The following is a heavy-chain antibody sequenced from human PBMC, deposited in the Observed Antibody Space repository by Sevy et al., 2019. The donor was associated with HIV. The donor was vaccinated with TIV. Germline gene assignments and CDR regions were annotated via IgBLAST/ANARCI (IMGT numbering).Heavy chain of an antibody. V-gene: IGHV3-74*01. CDR2: INSDGEST. J-gene: IGHJ4*02. CDR3: ARGTRGVVDS. CDR1: GFTSNNFW. Sequence: GGSLRLSCAASGFTSNNFWLHWVRQAPGKGLVWVSRINSDGESTGYADFVKGRFTISRDNAKNTAYLQMNSLRDDDTAIYYCARGTRGVVDSWGQGTLVTVSS. D-gene: IGHD3-10*01.